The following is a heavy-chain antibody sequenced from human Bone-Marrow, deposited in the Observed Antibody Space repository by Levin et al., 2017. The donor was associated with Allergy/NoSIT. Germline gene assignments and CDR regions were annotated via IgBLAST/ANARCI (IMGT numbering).Heavy chain of an antibody. Sequence: SCAVSGESFSGYFWTWIRQSPGQGLEWLGQINFNGITTYNPSLERRVVLSVDPTKRQFSLKLNYLTAADTAVIFCARGGEVPSQYYFDYWGQGTPVTVSS. V-gene: IGHV4-34*01. CDR3: ARGGEVPSQYYFDY. D-gene: IGHD1-1*01. CDR2: INFNGIT. CDR1: GESFSGYF. J-gene: IGHJ4*02.